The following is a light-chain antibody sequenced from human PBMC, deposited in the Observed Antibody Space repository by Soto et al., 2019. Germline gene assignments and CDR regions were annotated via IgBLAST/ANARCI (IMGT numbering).Light chain of an antibody. V-gene: IGKV1-9*01. CDR1: QDVSRY. J-gene: IGKJ3*01. CDR3: QQLNSSVYA. CDR2: AAS. Sequence: DIQLTQSPSFLSASVGDRVTITCRASQDVSRYLAWYQQKPGKAPNLLIYAASTLRSGVPSRFSGSGSETEFTLTISSLQPEAFATYYCQQLNSSVYAFGHGTNVDIQ.